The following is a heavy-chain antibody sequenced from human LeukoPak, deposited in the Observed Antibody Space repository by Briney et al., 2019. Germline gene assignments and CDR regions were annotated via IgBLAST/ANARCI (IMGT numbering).Heavy chain of an antibody. J-gene: IGHJ6*02. V-gene: IGHV3-30*18. CDR3: AKDMLWGGDTAMVTGGYYYYGMDV. Sequence: GGSLRLSCAASGFTFSSYGMHWVRQAPGKGLEWVAVISYDGSNKYYTDSVKGRFTISRDNSKNTLYLQMNSLRAEDTAVYYCAKDMLWGGDTAMVTGGYYYYGMDVWGQGTTVTVSS. CDR1: GFTFSSYG. D-gene: IGHD5-18*01. CDR2: ISYDGSNK.